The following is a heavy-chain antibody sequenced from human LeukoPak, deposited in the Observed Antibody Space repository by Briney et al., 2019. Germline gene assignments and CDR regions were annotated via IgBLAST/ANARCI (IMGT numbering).Heavy chain of an antibody. D-gene: IGHD2-2*01. CDR3: ARAPSFNVPFDY. V-gene: IGHV4-59*01. CDR2: IYYSGST. J-gene: IGHJ4*02. Sequence: PSETLSLTCTVSGGSISSYYWSWIRQPPGKGLEWIGYIYYSGSTNYNPSLKSRVTISVDTSKNQFSLKLSSVTAADMAVYYCARAPSFNVPFDYWGQGTLVTVSS. CDR1: GGSISSYY.